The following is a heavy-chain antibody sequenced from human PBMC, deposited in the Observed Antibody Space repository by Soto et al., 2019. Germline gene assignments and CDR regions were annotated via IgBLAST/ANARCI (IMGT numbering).Heavy chain of an antibody. D-gene: IGHD1-26*01. V-gene: IGHV3-30*03. CDR3: ARDRTYSGSNLIDY. CDR1: GFTFSSYG. CDR2: ISFDGNNK. J-gene: IGHJ4*02. Sequence: QVQLVESGGGVVQPGRSLRLSCAASGFTFSSYGMHWVRQAPGKGLEWVAVISFDGNNKYYADSVKGRFTISRDNSKNTLYLQMNSLRAEDTALYYCARDRTYSGSNLIDYWGQGTLVTASS.